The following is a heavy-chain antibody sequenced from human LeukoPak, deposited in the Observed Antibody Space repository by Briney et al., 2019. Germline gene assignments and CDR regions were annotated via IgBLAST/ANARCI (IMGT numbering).Heavy chain of an antibody. CDR3: ARDVGGSLDY. D-gene: IGHD1-26*01. Sequence: GGSLRLSCAASGFTLSTYWMAWVRQAPGKGLEWVANIKGDKIARHQADSVKGRFTISRDNTQNSVYLQMSSLRGEDTAVYYCARDVGGSLDYWGRGTLVTVSS. CDR1: GFTLSTYW. CDR2: IKGDKIAR. J-gene: IGHJ4*02. V-gene: IGHV3-7*01.